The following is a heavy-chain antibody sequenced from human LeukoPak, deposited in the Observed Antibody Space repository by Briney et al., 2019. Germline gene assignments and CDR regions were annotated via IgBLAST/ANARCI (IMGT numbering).Heavy chain of an antibody. CDR1: GFTFDDYG. J-gene: IGHJ4*02. CDR3: ARVNYYDSSGYLYY. D-gene: IGHD3-22*01. CDR2: INWNGGST. Sequence: AGGSLRLSCAASGFTFDDYGMSWVRQAPGKGLEWVSVINWNGGSTGYADSVKGRFTISRDNAKNSLYLQMNSLRAEDTALYYCARVNYYDSSGYLYYWGQGTLVTVSS. V-gene: IGHV3-20*04.